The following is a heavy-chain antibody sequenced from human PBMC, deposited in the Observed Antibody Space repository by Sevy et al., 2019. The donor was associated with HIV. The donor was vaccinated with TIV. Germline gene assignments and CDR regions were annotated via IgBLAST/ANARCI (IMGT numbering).Heavy chain of an antibody. CDR3: ARDTEYSYGPRAAFDI. V-gene: IGHV1-18*01. J-gene: IGHJ3*02. CDR1: GYTFTSYG. Sequence: VKVSCKASGYTFTSYGISWVRQAPGQGLEWMGWIGPYNGNTNYAQKIQGRVTMTTDTSTNTAYMELRSLRSDDTAVYYCARDTEYSYGPRAAFDIWGQGTMVTVSS. D-gene: IGHD5-18*01. CDR2: IGPYNGNT.